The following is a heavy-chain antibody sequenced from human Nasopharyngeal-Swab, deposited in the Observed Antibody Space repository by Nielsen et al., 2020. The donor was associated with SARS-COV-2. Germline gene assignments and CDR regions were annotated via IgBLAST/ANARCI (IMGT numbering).Heavy chain of an antibody. CDR2: ISSSSSYI. CDR1: GFTFNNYN. Sequence: SLKISCAASGFTFNNYNFNWVRQAPGEGLEWVSSISSSSSYIYYADSVKGRFTISRDNAKNSLYLQMNSLRAEDTAVYYCARDGLDYDFWSAYFMDVWGQGTTVTVSS. V-gene: IGHV3-21*01. D-gene: IGHD3-3*01. CDR3: ARDGLDYDFWSAYFMDV. J-gene: IGHJ6*02.